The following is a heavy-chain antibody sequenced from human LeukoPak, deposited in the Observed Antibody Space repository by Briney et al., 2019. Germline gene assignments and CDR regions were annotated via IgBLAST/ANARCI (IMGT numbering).Heavy chain of an antibody. CDR2: SIPIFGTA. CDR1: GGTFSSYA. Sequence: ASVKLSCTASGGTFSSYAISWVRQAPGQGLEWMGGSIPIFGTANYAQKFQGRVTITTDESTSTAYMELSSLRSEDTAVYYCARVMEHCSSTSCYTYYYYMDVWGKGTTVTVSS. V-gene: IGHV1-69*05. CDR3: ARVMEHCSSTSCYTYYYYMDV. J-gene: IGHJ6*03. D-gene: IGHD2-2*02.